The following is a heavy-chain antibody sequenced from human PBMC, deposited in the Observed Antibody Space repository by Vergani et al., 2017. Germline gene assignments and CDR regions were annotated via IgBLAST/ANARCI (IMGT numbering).Heavy chain of an antibody. Sequence: EVQLLESGGGLVQPGESLKISCKGSGYSFTSYWIGWVRQMPGKGLEWMGRIDPSDSYTNYSPSFQGHVTISADKSISTAYLQWSSLKASDTAMYYCARVPLSSSSLDYWGQGTLVTVSS. CDR3: ARVPLSSSSLDY. D-gene: IGHD6-6*01. J-gene: IGHJ4*02. CDR1: GYSFTSYW. V-gene: IGHV5-10-1*01. CDR2: IDPSDSYT.